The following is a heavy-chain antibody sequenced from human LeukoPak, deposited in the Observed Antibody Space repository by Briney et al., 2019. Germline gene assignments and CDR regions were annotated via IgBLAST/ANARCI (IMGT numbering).Heavy chain of an antibody. CDR2: IYYSGST. CDR3: ARNDYYDSSGLSY. Sequence: SETLSLTCAVYGGSFSGYYWSWIRQPPGKGLEWIGYIYYSGSTNYNPSLKSRVTISVDTSKNQFSLKLSSVTAADTAVYYCARNDYYDSSGLSYWGQGTLVTVSS. V-gene: IGHV4-59*01. CDR1: GGSFSGYY. J-gene: IGHJ4*02. D-gene: IGHD3-22*01.